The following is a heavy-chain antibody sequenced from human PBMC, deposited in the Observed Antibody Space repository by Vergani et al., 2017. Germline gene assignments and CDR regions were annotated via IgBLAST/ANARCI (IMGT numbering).Heavy chain of an antibody. D-gene: IGHD2-15*01. Sequence: EVQLVESGGGLVQPGRSLRLSCAASGFTFDDYAMHWVRQAPGKGLEWVSGISWNSGSIGYADSVKGRFTISRDNAKNSLYLQMNSLRAEDTALYYCANQDITEGWGQGTLSPSPQ. CDR3: ANQDITEG. J-gene: IGHJ4*02. V-gene: IGHV3-9*01. CDR2: ISWNSGSI. CDR1: GFTFDDYA.